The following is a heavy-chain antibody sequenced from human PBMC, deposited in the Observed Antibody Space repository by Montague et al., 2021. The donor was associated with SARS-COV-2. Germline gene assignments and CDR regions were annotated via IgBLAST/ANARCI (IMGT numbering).Heavy chain of an antibody. Sequence: SETLSLTCAVYGGSFSGYYWSWIRQPPGKGLEWIGEINHSGSTNYNPSLKSRVTISVDTSKSQFSLNMSSVTAADTAVYYCAMLAYCGADCFSGWEIFFDSWGQGTLVTVSS. V-gene: IGHV4-34*01. CDR1: GGSFSGYY. D-gene: IGHD2-21*02. J-gene: IGHJ4*02. CDR3: AMLAYCGADCFSGWEIFFDS. CDR2: INHSGST.